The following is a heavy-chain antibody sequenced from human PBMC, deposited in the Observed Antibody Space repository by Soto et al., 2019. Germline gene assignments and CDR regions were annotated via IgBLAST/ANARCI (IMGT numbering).Heavy chain of an antibody. Sequence: SETLSLTCTVSGGSISSSSSYWGWIRQPPGKGLEWVGSINHSGSTYYNPSLKSRVTISVDTSKNQFSLKLSSVTAADTAVYYCARDLRSPLYYYYYGMDVWGQGTTVTVSS. CDR1: GGSISSSSSY. V-gene: IGHV4-39*07. CDR3: ARDLRSPLYYYYYGMDV. D-gene: IGHD5-12*01. J-gene: IGHJ6*02. CDR2: INHSGST.